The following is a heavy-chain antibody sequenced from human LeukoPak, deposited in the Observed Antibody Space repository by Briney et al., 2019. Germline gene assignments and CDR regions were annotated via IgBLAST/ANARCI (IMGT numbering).Heavy chain of an antibody. CDR1: GGSISSGGYS. Sequence: PSQTPSLTCAVSGGSISSGGYSWSWIRQPPGKGLECIGYIYHSGSTYYNPSLKSRVTISVDRSKNQFSLKLSSVTAADTAVYYCARGANYYDSSGYQRGDNWFDPWGQGTLVTVSS. J-gene: IGHJ5*02. V-gene: IGHV4-30-2*01. CDR3: ARGANYYDSSGYQRGDNWFDP. CDR2: IYHSGST. D-gene: IGHD3-22*01.